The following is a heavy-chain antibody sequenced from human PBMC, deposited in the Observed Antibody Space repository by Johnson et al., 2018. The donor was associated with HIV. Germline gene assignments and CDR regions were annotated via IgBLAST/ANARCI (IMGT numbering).Heavy chain of an antibody. D-gene: IGHD5-12*01. V-gene: IGHV3-33*01. CDR3: ARAYRRSFDF. J-gene: IGHJ3*01. CDR1: GLSLSAYG. CDR2: IWPDGSNR. Sequence: QVQLVESGGGVVQPGTSLRLSCEWSGLSLSAYGLHWVRQAPGKGLEWVAVIWPDGSNRYYSDSVKGRFTISRDNSKNTLYLQMNSLRAEDTAVYYCARAYRRSFDFWGQGTVVTVSS.